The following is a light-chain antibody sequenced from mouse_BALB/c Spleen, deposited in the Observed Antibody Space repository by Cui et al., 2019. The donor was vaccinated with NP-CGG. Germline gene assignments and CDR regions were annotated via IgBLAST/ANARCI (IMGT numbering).Light chain of an antibody. CDR3: ALWYSNHWV. CDR2: GTN. CDR1: TGAVTTSNY. Sequence: QAVVTQESALTTSPGDTVTLTCRSSTGAVTTSNYANWVQEKPDHLFTGLIGGTNNRIPGVPARFSGSLIGDKAALTITGTQTEDEATYFCALWYSNHWVFGGGTKLTVL. V-gene: IGLV1*01. J-gene: IGLJ1*01.